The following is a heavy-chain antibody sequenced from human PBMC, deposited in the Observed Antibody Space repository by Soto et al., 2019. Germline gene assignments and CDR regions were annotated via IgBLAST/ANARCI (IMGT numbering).Heavy chain of an antibody. CDR2: INAGNGNT. CDR1: GYTFTSYA. Sequence: QVQLVQSGAEVKKPGASVKVSCKASGYTFTSYAMHWVRQAPGQRLEWMGWINAGNGNTKYSQKFQGRVTITRDTSASTAYMELSSLRSEDTAVYYCARTTMVRGVIITPAGYWGQGTLVTGSS. CDR3: ARTTMVRGVIITPAGY. V-gene: IGHV1-3*01. J-gene: IGHJ4*02. D-gene: IGHD3-10*01.